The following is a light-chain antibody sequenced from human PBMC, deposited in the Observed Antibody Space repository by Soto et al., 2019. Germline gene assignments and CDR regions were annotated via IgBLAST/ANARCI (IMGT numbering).Light chain of an antibody. CDR2: GAS. V-gene: IGKV3-20*01. J-gene: IGKJ4*01. CDR3: QQYGSSPLT. CDR1: QSISSSY. Sequence: EIVLTQSPGTLSLSPGERATLSCRASQSISSSYLAWYQQKPGQAPRLLIYGASSRATGIPDRVSGSGSGTDSTLTISRLEPEDFAVYSCQQYGSSPLTFGGGTKVEIK.